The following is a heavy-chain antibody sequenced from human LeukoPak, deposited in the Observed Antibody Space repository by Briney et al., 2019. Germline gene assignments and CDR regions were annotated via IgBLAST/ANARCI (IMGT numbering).Heavy chain of an antibody. CDR1: GFTSSSYS. CDR3: ASPFDY. V-gene: IGHV3-48*01. J-gene: IGHJ4*02. Sequence: GGSLRLXCAASGFTSSSYSMNWVRLAPGRGLEWVSYIDSSSSTIYYADSVKGRFTISRDNAKNSLYLQMNSLRTEDTAVYYCASPFDYWGQGTLVTVSS. CDR2: IDSSSSTI.